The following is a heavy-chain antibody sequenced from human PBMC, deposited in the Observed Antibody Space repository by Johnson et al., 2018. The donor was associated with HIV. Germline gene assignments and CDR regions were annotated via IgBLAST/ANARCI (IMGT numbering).Heavy chain of an antibody. CDR2: IKSKTDGETT. V-gene: IGHV3-15*01. CDR1: GFTFSSYG. J-gene: IGHJ3*02. CDR3: AKDWSSSSRAFDI. D-gene: IGHD6-6*01. Sequence: VQLVESGGGVVQPGRSLRLSCAASGFTFSSYGMHWVRQAPGKGLEWVGRIKSKTDGETTDYAAPVKGRFTTSRDDSKNTLYLQMNSLKTEDTAMYYCAKDWSSSSRAFDIWGQGTMVTVSS.